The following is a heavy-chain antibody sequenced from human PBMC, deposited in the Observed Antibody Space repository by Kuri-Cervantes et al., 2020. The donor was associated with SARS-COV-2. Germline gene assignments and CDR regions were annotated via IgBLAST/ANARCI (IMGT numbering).Heavy chain of an antibody. J-gene: IGHJ6*02. D-gene: IGHD4-17*01. CDR3: ARGRHDYGPYYYGMDV. V-gene: IGHV4-34*01. CDR1: GGSFSGYY. CDR2: INHSGST. Sequence: ESLKISCAVYGGSFSGYYWSWIRQPPGKGLEWMGEINHSGSTKYNPSLKSRVTISVDTSKNQSSLKLSSVTAADTAVYYCARGRHDYGPYYYGMDVWGQGTTVTVSS.